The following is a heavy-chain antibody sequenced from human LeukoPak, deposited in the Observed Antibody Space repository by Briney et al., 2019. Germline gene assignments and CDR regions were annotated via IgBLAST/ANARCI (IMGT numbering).Heavy chain of an antibody. Sequence: ASVKVSCKASGYTFPSYGISWVRQAPGQGLEWMGWISAYNGNTNYAQKLQGRVTMTTDTSTSTAYMELRSLRSDDTAVYYCARVRYYGSGSQNFDYWGQGTLVTVSS. CDR1: GYTFPSYG. D-gene: IGHD3-10*01. V-gene: IGHV1-18*04. CDR3: ARVRYYGSGSQNFDY. J-gene: IGHJ4*02. CDR2: ISAYNGNT.